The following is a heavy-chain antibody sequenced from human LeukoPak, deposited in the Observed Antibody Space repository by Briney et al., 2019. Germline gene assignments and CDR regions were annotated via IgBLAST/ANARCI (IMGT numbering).Heavy chain of an antibody. CDR1: GFTFSSYA. J-gene: IGHJ4*02. CDR3: ARTTGNGHWLIQF. D-gene: IGHD4-23*01. V-gene: IGHV3-23*01. Sequence: GGSLRLSCAASGFTFSSYAMNWVRQTPVKGLEWVSFITGDAGDTSYADSVKGRFTISRDNSKNTLFLQLNSLSAEDTGVYYCARTTGNGHWLIQFWGEGTLVTVSS. CDR2: ITGDAGDT.